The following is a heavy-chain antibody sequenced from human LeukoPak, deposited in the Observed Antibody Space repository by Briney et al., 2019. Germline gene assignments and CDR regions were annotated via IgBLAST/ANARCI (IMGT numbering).Heavy chain of an antibody. V-gene: IGHV1-2*02. Sequence: ASVKVSCKASGYTFNSYHLHWVRQAPGQGLEWMGWINPNSGGTNYAQKFQGRVTMTRDTSTSTVYMELSSLRSEDTAVYYCARAGGYYGSGREPDYWGQGTLVTVSS. CDR3: ARAGGYYGSGREPDY. D-gene: IGHD3-10*01. CDR1: GYTFNSYH. CDR2: INPNSGGT. J-gene: IGHJ4*02.